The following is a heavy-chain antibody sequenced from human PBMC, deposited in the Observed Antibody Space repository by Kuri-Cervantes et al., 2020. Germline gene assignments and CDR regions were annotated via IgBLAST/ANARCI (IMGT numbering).Heavy chain of an antibody. Sequence: LSLTCAASGFSCDDYAMHWVRQAPGKGLEWVSGISWNSGSIGYVDSVKGRFTISRDNAKNSLYLQMNSLRAEDTAVYYCARLQKTMVRGERGRSSVYYYYYGMDVWGQGTTVTVSS. CDR3: ARLQKTMVRGERGRSSVYYYYYGMDV. V-gene: IGHV3-9*01. D-gene: IGHD3-10*01. CDR1: GFSCDDYA. J-gene: IGHJ6*02. CDR2: ISWNSGSI.